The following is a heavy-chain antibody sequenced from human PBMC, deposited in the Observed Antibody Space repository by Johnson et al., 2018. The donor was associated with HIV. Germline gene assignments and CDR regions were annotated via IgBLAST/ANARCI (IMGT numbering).Heavy chain of an antibody. J-gene: IGHJ3*01. CDR2: IWYDGSNK. CDR3: AKGRMVVHDAFEG. CDR1: GFTFSSYG. D-gene: IGHD2-21*01. Sequence: QVQLVESGGGVVQPGRSLILSCAASGFTFSSYGMHWVRQAPGKGLEWVAVIWYDGSNKYYADSVKGRFTISRDNSKNPLYLQMNSLRAEDTAVYYCAKGRMVVHDAFEGRCEGTMVTGSS. V-gene: IGHV3-33*06.